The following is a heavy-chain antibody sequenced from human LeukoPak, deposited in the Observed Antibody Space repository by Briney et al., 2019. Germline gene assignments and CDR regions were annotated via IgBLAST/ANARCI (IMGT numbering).Heavy chain of an antibody. V-gene: IGHV1-46*02. CDR3: ARAERGGVDWCLRGLFASYYTYYYMDV. CDR1: GYTFNMYY. Sequence: ASVKVSCKASGYTFNMYYLHWVRRAPGQGLEWMGMINPSDGATTYAQRFQGRVTMTRDMSTTTVYMDLRSLRSEDTAVDFCARAERGGVDWCLRGLFASYYTYYYMDVWGGGTTVTVSS. CDR2: INPSDGAT. J-gene: IGHJ6*03. D-gene: IGHD3-10*01.